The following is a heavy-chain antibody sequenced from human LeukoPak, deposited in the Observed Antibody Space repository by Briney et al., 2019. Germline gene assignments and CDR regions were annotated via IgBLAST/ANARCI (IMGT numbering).Heavy chain of an antibody. CDR1: GYIFSNHY. J-gene: IGHJ4*02. CDR3: AREPPESYYFDY. CDR2: IRPSSGRA. D-gene: IGHD2/OR15-2a*01. V-gene: IGHV1-46*01. Sequence: GASVKVSCKTSGYIFSNHYIHWVRQAPGQGPEWMGIIRPSSGRADYTQEFQGRVTMTRDMSTTTVYMELTTLGSDDTAVYFCAREPPESYYFDYWGQGTLVTVSS.